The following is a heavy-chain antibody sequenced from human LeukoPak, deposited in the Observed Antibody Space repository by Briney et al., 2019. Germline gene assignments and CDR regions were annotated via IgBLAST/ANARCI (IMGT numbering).Heavy chain of an antibody. CDR1: GFTFGDYA. D-gene: IGHD1-7*01. CDR2: IRSKAYGGTT. Sequence: PGGSLRLSCTASGFTFGDYAMSWFRQAPGKGLEWVGFIRSKAYGGTTEYAAPVKGRFTISRDDSKSIAYLQMNSLKTEDTAVYYCTRDDWNYEGGSFDYWGQGTLVTVSS. V-gene: IGHV3-49*03. J-gene: IGHJ4*02. CDR3: TRDDWNYEGGSFDY.